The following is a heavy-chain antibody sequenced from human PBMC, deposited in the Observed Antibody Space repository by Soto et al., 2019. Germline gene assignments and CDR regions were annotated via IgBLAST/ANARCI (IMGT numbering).Heavy chain of an antibody. J-gene: IGHJ4*02. CDR2: ISYDGSNK. D-gene: IGHD3-16*01. Sequence: QVQLVESGGGVVQPGRSLRLSCAASGFTFSSYAMHWVRQAPGKGLEWVAVISYDGSNKYYADSVKGRFTISRDNSKNTLYLQMNSLRAGDTAVYYCARAYEGDYFDYWGQGTLVNVSS. V-gene: IGHV3-30-3*01. CDR1: GFTFSSYA. CDR3: ARAYEGDYFDY.